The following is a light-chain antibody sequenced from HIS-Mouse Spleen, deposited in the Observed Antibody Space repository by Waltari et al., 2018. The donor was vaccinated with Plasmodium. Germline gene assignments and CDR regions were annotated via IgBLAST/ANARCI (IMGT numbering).Light chain of an antibody. CDR3: QQYNNWSFT. V-gene: IGKV3-15*01. CDR2: GAS. Sequence: EIVMTQSPATLSVSPGESATLSCRASQSVSSNLAWYQRKPGQAPRLLIYGASTRATGITARFIGSVSGTEFTLTISSLQSEDFAVYYCQQYNNWSFTFGPGTKVDIK. CDR1: QSVSSN. J-gene: IGKJ3*01.